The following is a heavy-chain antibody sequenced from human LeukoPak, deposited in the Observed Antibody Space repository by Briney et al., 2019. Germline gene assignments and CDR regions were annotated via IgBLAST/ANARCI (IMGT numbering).Heavy chain of an antibody. CDR2: IYTTGST. V-gene: IGHV4-61*02. CDR3: ARDGPYYYDSSGYYDAFDI. CDR1: GDSISSGGYY. Sequence: PSETLSLTCSVSGDSISSGGYYRSWIRQPAGKGLEWIGRIYTTGSTNYNPSLKSRVTISVDTSENQFSLRLSSVTAADTAVYYCARDGPYYYDSSGYYDAFDIWGQGTMVTVSS. J-gene: IGHJ3*02. D-gene: IGHD3-22*01.